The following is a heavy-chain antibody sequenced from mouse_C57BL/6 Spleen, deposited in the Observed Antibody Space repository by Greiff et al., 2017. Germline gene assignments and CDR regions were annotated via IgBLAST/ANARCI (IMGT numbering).Heavy chain of an antibody. CDR3: GVLTAVVATGDFGV. V-gene: IGHV1-55*01. CDR2: IYPGSGST. J-gene: IGHJ1*03. CDR1: GYTFTSYW. D-gene: IGHD1-1*01. Sequence: QVQLQQPGAELVKPGASVKMSCKASGYTFTSYWITWVKQRPGQGLEWIGDIYPGSGSTNYNEKFKSKATLTVDTSSSTAYMQLSSLTSEDSAVYYCGVLTAVVATGDFGVWGTGATVAVAS.